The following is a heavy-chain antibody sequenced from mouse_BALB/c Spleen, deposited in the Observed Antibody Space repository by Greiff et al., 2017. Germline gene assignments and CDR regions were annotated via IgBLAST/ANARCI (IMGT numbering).Heavy chain of an antibody. CDR3: AREILRFAY. CDR2: IWSGGST. CDR1: GFSLTSYG. J-gene: IGHJ3*01. Sequence: QVQLKESGPGLVQPSQSLSITCTVSGFSLTSYGVHWVRQSPGKGLEWLGVIWSGGSTDYNAAFISRLSISKDNSKSQVFFKMNSLQANDTAIYYCAREILRFAYWGQGTLVTVSA. V-gene: IGHV2-2*02.